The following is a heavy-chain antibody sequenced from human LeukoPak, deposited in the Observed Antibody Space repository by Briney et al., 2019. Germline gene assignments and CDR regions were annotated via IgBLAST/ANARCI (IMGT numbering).Heavy chain of an antibody. J-gene: IGHJ6*02. Sequence: EASVKVSCKASGYTFTSYAMHWVRQAPGQRLEWMGWINAGNGNTKYSQKFQGRVTITRDTSASTAYMELSSLRSEDTAVYYCARVPHYCSGGSCYYYGMDVWGQGTLVTVS. V-gene: IGHV1-3*01. CDR2: INAGNGNT. CDR1: GYTFTSYA. D-gene: IGHD2-15*01. CDR3: ARVPHYCSGGSCYYYGMDV.